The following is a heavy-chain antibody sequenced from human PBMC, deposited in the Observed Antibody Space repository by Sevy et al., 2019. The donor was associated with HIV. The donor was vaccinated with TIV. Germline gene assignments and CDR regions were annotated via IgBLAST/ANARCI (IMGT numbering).Heavy chain of an antibody. CDR1: GFTFSSYW. D-gene: IGHD5-18*01. V-gene: IGHV3-7*03. Sequence: GGSLRLSCAASGFTFSSYWMSWVRQAPGKGLEWVANIKQDGSEKYYVDSVKGRFTISRDNAKNSLYLQMNSLRAEDTAVYYCARDTAMALTHFDYWGQGTLVTVSS. CDR2: IKQDGSEK. J-gene: IGHJ4*02. CDR3: ARDTAMALTHFDY.